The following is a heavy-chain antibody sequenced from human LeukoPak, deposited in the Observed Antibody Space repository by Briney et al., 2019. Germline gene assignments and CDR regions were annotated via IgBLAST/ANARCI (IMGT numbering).Heavy chain of an antibody. Sequence: GGSLRLSCAASGFTFNPYGMHWVRQAPGKGLEWVAVISYDGNNQYYADSVKGRFTISRDNSKNTLYLQMNSLRAEDTAVYYCAKVGVSGLHYFDYWGQGTLVTVSS. D-gene: IGHD5-12*01. V-gene: IGHV3-30*18. J-gene: IGHJ4*02. CDR2: ISYDGNNQ. CDR3: AKVGVSGLHYFDY. CDR1: GFTFNPYG.